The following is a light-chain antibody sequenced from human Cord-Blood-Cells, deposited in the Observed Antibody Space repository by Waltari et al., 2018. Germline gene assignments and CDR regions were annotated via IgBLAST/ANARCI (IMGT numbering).Light chain of an antibody. V-gene: IGLV2-8*01. Sequence: QSALTQTPYASGSPGKSVTISCTGTSSDVGGYNYVSWYQQHPGKAPKLMIYEVSKRPAGVPDRFSGSKSGNTASLTVSGLQAEDEADYYCSSYAGSNNYVFGTGTKVTVL. J-gene: IGLJ1*01. CDR3: SSYAGSNNYV. CDR2: EVS. CDR1: SSDVGGYNY.